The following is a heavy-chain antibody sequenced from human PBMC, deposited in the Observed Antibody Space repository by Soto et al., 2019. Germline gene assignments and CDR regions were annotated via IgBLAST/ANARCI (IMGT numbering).Heavy chain of an antibody. CDR1: GYTFTIYG. CDR3: ARGDYYDGSGYFGD. V-gene: IGHV1-18*04. Sequence: QVQLVQSGAEVKKPGASVKVSCQASGYTFTIYGISWVRQAPGQGLEWMGWISGDNGNTEYAQNLQDRVTLTTDASTSSVYIELRSLRSDDTAVYYCARGDYYDGSGYFGDWGQGTLITVSS. D-gene: IGHD3-22*01. J-gene: IGHJ4*02. CDR2: ISGDNGNT.